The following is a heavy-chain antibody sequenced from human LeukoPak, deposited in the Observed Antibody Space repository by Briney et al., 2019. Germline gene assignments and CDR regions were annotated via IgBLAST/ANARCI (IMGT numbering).Heavy chain of an antibody. J-gene: IGHJ4*02. D-gene: IGHD2-21*02. CDR1: GSTFSNFG. Sequence: GGSLRLSCAASGSTFSNFGMSWVRQAPGKGLEWVSTINNRGRTTYYIDSVKGRFTISRDNSKSTLFPQMNSLRAEDTAVYYCAHRSGLLSYYFDYWGPGTLVTVSS. CDR3: AHRSGLLSYYFDY. CDR2: INNRGRTT. V-gene: IGHV3-23*01.